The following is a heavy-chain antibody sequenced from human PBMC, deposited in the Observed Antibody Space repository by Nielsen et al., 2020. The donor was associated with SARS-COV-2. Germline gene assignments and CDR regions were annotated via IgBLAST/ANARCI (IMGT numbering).Heavy chain of an antibody. D-gene: IGHD6-13*01. Sequence: KASCKGSGHSFTNYWISWVRQMPGKGLEWMGRIDPSDSYTNYSPSFEGHVTISAGKSSSTAYLQWSSLKASDTAIYYCARHPYEGSSWFFDYWGQGSLVTVSS. J-gene: IGHJ4*02. CDR3: ARHPYEGSSWFFDY. V-gene: IGHV5-10-1*01. CDR1: GHSFTNYW. CDR2: IDPSDSYT.